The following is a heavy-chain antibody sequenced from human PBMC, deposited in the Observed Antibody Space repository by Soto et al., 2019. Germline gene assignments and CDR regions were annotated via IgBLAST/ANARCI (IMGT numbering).Heavy chain of an antibody. D-gene: IGHD3-10*01. Sequence: LRLSCVASGITFRTRAMNWVRQAPGEGLEWVSVITDSGGDSKYADSVRGRFTISRDNSKNTLYLQMNSLRADDSAVYYCASGSSDSYPGSRIFDFWGRGTLVTVSS. V-gene: IGHV3-23*01. CDR2: ITDSGGDS. J-gene: IGHJ4*02. CDR3: ASGSSDSYPGSRIFDF. CDR1: GITFRTRA.